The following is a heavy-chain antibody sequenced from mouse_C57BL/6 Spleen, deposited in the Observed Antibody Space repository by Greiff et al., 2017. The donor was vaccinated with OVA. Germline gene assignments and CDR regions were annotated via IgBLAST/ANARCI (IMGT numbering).Heavy chain of an antibody. J-gene: IGHJ4*01. CDR1: GYTFTSYW. V-gene: IGHV1-59*01. Sequence: VQLQQPGAELVRPGTSVKLSCKASGYTFTSYWMHWVKQRPGQGLEWIGVIDPSDSYTNYNQKFKGKATLTVDTSSSTAYMQLSSLTSEDSAVYYCARRSNYVYYAMDYWGQGTSVTVSS. CDR2: IDPSDSYT. D-gene: IGHD2-5*01. CDR3: ARRSNYVYYAMDY.